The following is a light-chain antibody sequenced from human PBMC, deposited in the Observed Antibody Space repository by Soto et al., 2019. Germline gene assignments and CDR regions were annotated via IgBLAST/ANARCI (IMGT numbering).Light chain of an antibody. CDR1: QSVSSSN. V-gene: IGKV3-20*01. CDR3: QQYDGSPIT. J-gene: IGKJ5*01. Sequence: EIVLTQSPGTLSLSPGERATLSCRASQSVSSSNFAWYQQKPGQAPRLLIYGASSRASGIPDGFSGSGSGTDFPLTISRLEPEDFAIYYCQQYDGSPITFGQGTRLEMK. CDR2: GAS.